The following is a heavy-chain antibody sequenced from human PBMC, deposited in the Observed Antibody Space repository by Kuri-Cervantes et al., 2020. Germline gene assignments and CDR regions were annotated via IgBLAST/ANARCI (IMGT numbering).Heavy chain of an antibody. CDR1: GGTFSSYA. D-gene: IGHD3-9*01. J-gene: IGHJ6*02. V-gene: IGHV1-69*13. CDR2: IIPIFGTA. CDR3: ATSQRLLPDAILTGYSGGKIPNYYYYGMDV. Sequence: SVKVTCKASGGTFSSYAISWVRQAPGQGLEWMGGIIPIFGTATYAQKFQGRVTITADESTSTAYMELSSLRSEDTAVYYCATSQRLLPDAILTGYSGGKIPNYYYYGMDVWGQGTTVTVSS.